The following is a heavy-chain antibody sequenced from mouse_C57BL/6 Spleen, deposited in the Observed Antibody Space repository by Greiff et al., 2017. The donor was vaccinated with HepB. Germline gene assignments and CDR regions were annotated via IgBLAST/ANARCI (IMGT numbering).Heavy chain of an antibody. CDR2: IDPETGGT. Sequence: VQLQESGAELVRPGASVTLSCKASGYTFTDYEMHWVKQTPVHGLEWIGAIDPETGGTAYNQKFKGKAILTADKSSSTAYMELRSLTSEDSAVYNCTRWAGLYAMDYWGQGTSVTVSS. V-gene: IGHV1-15*01. CDR3: TRWAGLYAMDY. CDR1: GYTFTDYE. J-gene: IGHJ4*01.